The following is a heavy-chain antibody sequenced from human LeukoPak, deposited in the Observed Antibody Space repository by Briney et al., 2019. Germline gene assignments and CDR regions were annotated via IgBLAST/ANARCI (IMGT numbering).Heavy chain of an antibody. CDR2: IKQDGSEK. CDR3: AREYSSSWYSYYYYYMDV. CDR1: EFTFSSYW. Sequence: GGSLRLSCAASEFTFSSYWMSWVRQAPGKGLEWVANIKQDGSEKYYVDSVKGRFTISRDNAKNSLYLQMNSLRAEDTAVNYCAREYSSSWYSYYYYYMDVWGKGTTVTISS. J-gene: IGHJ6*03. V-gene: IGHV3-7*01. D-gene: IGHD6-13*01.